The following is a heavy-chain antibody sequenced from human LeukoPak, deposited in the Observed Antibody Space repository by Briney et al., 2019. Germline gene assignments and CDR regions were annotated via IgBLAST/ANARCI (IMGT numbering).Heavy chain of an antibody. D-gene: IGHD3-10*01. CDR1: GYSVSSNYY. Sequence: KPSETLSLTCAVSGYSVSSNYYWGWIRQPPGKGLEWIGSVYHSGSTNYNPSLKSRVTISVDTSKNQFSLKLSSVTAADTAVYYCLGVRGRGYYYYMDVWGKGTTVTVSS. CDR3: LGVRGRGYYYYMDV. CDR2: VYHSGST. J-gene: IGHJ6*03. V-gene: IGHV4-38-2*01.